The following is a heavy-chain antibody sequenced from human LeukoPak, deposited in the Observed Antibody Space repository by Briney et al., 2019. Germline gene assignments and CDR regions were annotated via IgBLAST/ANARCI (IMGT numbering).Heavy chain of an antibody. CDR3: ARRTPAPIWYFHL. CDR2: IFYSGST. Sequence: SETLSLSCTVSGDSITISYWNWIRQPPGKGLEWIGYIFYSGSTNYNPSLKSRVTISVDTSKNQFSLKLSSVTAADTAVYYCARRTPAPIWYFHLWGRGALVTVSS. V-gene: IGHV4-59*08. J-gene: IGHJ2*01. D-gene: IGHD2-15*01. CDR1: GDSITISY.